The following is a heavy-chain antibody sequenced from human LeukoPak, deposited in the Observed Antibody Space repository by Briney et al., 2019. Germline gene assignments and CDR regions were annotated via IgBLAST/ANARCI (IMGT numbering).Heavy chain of an antibody. V-gene: IGHV3-21*01. D-gene: IGHD5-18*01. CDR2: IGSSGSYI. J-gene: IGHJ4*02. CDR3: ARRATTERGHSYGLDF. CDR1: GLTFSSYA. Sequence: GGSLRLSCAASGLTFSSYAMNWVRQAPGKGLEWVSSIGSSGSYIYYADSLTGRFTISRDNAKNSLYLQMNSLRAEDTAMYYCARRATTERGHSYGLDFWGQGTLVTVSS.